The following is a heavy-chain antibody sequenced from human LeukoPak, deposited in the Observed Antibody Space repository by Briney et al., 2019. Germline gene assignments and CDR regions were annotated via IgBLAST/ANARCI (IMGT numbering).Heavy chain of an antibody. V-gene: IGHV3-7*01. Sequence: PGGSLRLSCAASGFAFSAYWMSWVRQAPGKGLEWVANIKQDGSEKFYMDSVNGRFTIFRDNPKNSLYLQMNGLRAEDTAIYYCARVHYGGYSSSWYGVHFDFWGQGSLVTVSS. CDR1: GFAFSAYW. CDR2: IKQDGSEK. CDR3: ARVHYGGYSSSWYGVHFDF. D-gene: IGHD6-13*01. J-gene: IGHJ4*02.